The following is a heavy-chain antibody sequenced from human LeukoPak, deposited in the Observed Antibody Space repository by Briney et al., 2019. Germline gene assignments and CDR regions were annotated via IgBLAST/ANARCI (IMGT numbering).Heavy chain of an antibody. CDR3: ARDRV. CDR2: LYYSGST. V-gene: IGHV4-39*07. J-gene: IGHJ4*02. Sequence: SETLSLTCSVSGGSISSSRYYWGRIRQPPGKGLEWIGSLYYSGSTYYNPSLKSRVTTSVDTSKNQFSLKLSSVTAADTAVYYCARDRVWGQGTLVTVSS. CDR1: GGSISSSRYY.